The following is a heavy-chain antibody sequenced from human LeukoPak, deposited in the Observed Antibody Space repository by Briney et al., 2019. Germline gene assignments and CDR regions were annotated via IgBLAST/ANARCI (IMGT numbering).Heavy chain of an antibody. CDR1: GFTFSSYS. Sequence: TGGSLRLSCAASGFTFSSYSMNWVRQAPGKGLEWVSSISSSSSYIYYADPVKGRFTISRDNAKNSLYLQMNSLRAENTAVYYCARVRKLRFLEWLPDGMDVWGQGTTVTVSS. CDR3: ARVRKLRFLEWLPDGMDV. D-gene: IGHD3-3*01. J-gene: IGHJ6*02. CDR2: ISSSSSYI. V-gene: IGHV3-21*01.